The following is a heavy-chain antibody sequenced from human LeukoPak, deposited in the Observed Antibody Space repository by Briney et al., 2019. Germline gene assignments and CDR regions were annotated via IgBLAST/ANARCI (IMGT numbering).Heavy chain of an antibody. D-gene: IGHD3-10*01. CDR3: AREVLVPVYYGSGSYYWPPGYFDY. Sequence: GGSLRLSCAASGFTFSSFGMSWVRQAPGKGLEWVSAISGSGGSTYYADSVKGRFTISRDNSKNTLYLQMNSLRAEDTAVYYCAREVLVPVYYGSGSYYWPPGYFDYWGQGTLVTVSS. V-gene: IGHV3-23*01. J-gene: IGHJ4*02. CDR2: ISGSGGST. CDR1: GFTFSSFG.